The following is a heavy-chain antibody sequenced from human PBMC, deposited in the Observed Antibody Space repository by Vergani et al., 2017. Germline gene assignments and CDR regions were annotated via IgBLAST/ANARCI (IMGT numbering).Heavy chain of an antibody. D-gene: IGHD2-21*01. J-gene: IGHJ4*02. V-gene: IGHV3-13*04. CDR3: ARALGDTLFDY. CDR2: IGTAGDT. CDR1: GFTFSSYD. Sequence: EVQLVESGGGLVQPGGSLRLSCAASGFTFSSYDMHWVRQATGKGLEWVSAIGTAGDTYYPGSVKARFTISRENAKNSLYLQMNSLRAGDTAVYYCARALGDTLFDYWGQGTLVTVSS.